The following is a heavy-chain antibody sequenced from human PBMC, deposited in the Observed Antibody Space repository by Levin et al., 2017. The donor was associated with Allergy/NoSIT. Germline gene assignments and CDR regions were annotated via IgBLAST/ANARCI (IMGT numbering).Heavy chain of an antibody. CDR1: GYSFTSYW. CDR3: ARRGTRDYYYYMDV. V-gene: IGHV5-51*01. CDR2: IYPGDSDT. Sequence: GESLKISCQGSGYSFTSYWIGWVRQMPGKGLEWMGIIYPGDSDTRYSPSFQGQVTISADKSISTAYLQWSRLKAPDTAIYYCARRGTRDYYYYMDVWGKGTTVTVSS. D-gene: IGHD1-1*01. J-gene: IGHJ6*03.